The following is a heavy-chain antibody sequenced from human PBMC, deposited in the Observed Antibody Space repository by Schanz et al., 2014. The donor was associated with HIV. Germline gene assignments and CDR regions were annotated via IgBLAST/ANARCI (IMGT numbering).Heavy chain of an antibody. V-gene: IGHV3-23*04. J-gene: IGHJ6*02. Sequence: EVHLVESGGGLVEPGGSLRLSCAAAGFSFSSYAMSWVRQAPRKGLEWVSGISVSGRSTYYADSVKGRFTISRDNSKNSLYLQMNSLRTEDTALYYCAKQHDSYDNSGYPSTVEYYGMDVWGQGTTVTVSS. CDR1: GFSFSSYA. CDR2: ISVSGRST. CDR3: AKQHDSYDNSGYPSTVEYYGMDV. D-gene: IGHD3-22*01.